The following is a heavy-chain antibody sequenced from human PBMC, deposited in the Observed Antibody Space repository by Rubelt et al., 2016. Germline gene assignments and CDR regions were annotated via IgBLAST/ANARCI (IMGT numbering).Heavy chain of an antibody. Sequence: QVQLVQSGAEVKKPGASVKVSCKASGYTFTNYDINWVRQATGQGLEWMGWMNADRGNTGYAQKSQGRLTMTRNTSISTAYMGRSSLGPEDTAVYYCARVPSLTSRGDSWGQGTLVTVSS. CDR2: MNADRGNT. J-gene: IGHJ4*02. CDR1: GYTFTNYD. V-gene: IGHV1-8*01. D-gene: IGHD2-2*01. CDR3: ARVPSLTSRGDS.